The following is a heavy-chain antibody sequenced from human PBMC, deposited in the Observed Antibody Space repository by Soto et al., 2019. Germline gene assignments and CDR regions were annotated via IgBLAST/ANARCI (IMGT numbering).Heavy chain of an antibody. CDR1: GGTFSSYA. CDR3: ARGMGGAAEFDY. CDR2: IIPIFGTA. Sequence: SVKVSCTASGGTFSSYAISWVRQAPGQGLEWMGGIIPIFGTANYAQKFQGRVTMTRDTSTSTVYMELSSLRSEDTAVYYCARGMGGAAEFDYWGQGTLVTVSS. V-gene: IGHV1-69*05. D-gene: IGHD2-15*01. J-gene: IGHJ4*02.